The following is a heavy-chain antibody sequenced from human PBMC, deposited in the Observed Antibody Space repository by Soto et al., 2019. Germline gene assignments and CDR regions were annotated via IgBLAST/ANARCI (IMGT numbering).Heavy chain of an antibody. CDR1: GFTFSSYW. V-gene: IGHV3-74*01. CDR2: INSDGSST. Sequence: EVQLVESGGGLVQPGGSLRLSCAASGFTFSSYWMHWVRQAPGKGLVWVSRINSDGSSTRYADSVKGRFTISRDNAKNTLYLQMNSLRAEDTAVYYCARTRGDGYNGDFDYWGQGTLVTVSS. CDR3: ARTRGDGYNGDFDY. J-gene: IGHJ4*02. D-gene: IGHD5-12*01.